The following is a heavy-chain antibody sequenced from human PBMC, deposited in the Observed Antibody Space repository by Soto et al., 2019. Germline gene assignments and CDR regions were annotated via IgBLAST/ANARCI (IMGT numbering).Heavy chain of an antibody. J-gene: IGHJ6*02. V-gene: IGHV4-59*13. CDR2: IYSTGST. Sequence: SETLSLTCTVSGGSLSNYYWSWIRQAPGKGLEWIGYIYSTGSTDSNPSLKSRVTISVDTSKNQFSLKLSSVTAADTAVYYCARDIMGTNYYYYGMDVWGQGTTVTVS. CDR3: ARDIMGTNYYYYGMDV. CDR1: GGSLSNYY. D-gene: IGHD2-8*01.